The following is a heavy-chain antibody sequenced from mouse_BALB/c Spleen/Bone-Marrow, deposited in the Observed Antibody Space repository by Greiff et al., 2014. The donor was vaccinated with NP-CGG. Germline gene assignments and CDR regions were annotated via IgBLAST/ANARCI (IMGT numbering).Heavy chain of an antibody. CDR3: ASYYYGSAWLAY. V-gene: IGHV14-3*02. Sequence: VQLKQSGAELVKPGASVKLSCTASGFNIKDTYMHWVKQRPEQGLEWIGRIDPANGNTKYDPKFQGKATITADTSPNTAYLQLSSLTSEDTAVYYCASYYYGSAWLAYWGQGTLVTVSA. D-gene: IGHD1-1*01. J-gene: IGHJ3*01. CDR1: GFNIKDTY. CDR2: IDPANGNT.